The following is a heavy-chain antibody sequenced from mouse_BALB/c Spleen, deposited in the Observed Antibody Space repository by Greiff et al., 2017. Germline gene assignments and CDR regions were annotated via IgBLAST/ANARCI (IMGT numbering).Heavy chain of an antibody. CDR1: SYTFTDYA. CDR3: ASTATDAMDY. Sequence: QVQLQQSGPELVRPGVSVKISCKGSSYTFTDYALHWVKQSHAKSLEWIGVISTYYGNTNYNQKFKGKATMTVDKSSSTAYMELARLTSEDSAVYYCASTATDAMDYWGQGTSVTVSS. D-gene: IGHD1-2*01. J-gene: IGHJ4*01. V-gene: IGHV1-67*01. CDR2: ISTYYGNT.